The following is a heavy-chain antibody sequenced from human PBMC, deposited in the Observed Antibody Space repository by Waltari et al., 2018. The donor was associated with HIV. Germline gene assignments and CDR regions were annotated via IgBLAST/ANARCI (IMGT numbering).Heavy chain of an antibody. CDR2: RSGDGPAT. J-gene: IGHJ4*02. CDR1: ALTFSRDS. V-gene: IGHV3-64D*06. CDR3: AEGNYDVLTGYYGPSFEY. D-gene: IGHD3-9*01. Sequence: VQLVETGGTLIQPGGSLRHSCTPPALTFSRDSLDSVCQTPGKGVEYVSARSGDGPATYYAGFLNGRFTSTRANSKKSVWLQMRRLRVEDTVVYYCAEGNYDVLTGYYGPSFEYWGQGTLVTVSS.